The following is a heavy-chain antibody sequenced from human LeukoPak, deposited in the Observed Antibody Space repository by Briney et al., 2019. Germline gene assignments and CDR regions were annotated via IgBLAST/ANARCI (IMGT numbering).Heavy chain of an antibody. CDR3: AKDGGTHFDH. CDR1: GFTFRTSG. J-gene: IGHJ4*02. Sequence: GGSLRLSCAASGFTFRTSGMNWVRQAPGKGLERVSYISSSGTTISYAQSVKGRFTITRDNAQNSLTLRMNTLRADDTAVYYCAKDGGTHFDHWGQGTLVTVSS. CDR2: ISSSGTTI. D-gene: IGHD1-26*01. V-gene: IGHV3-48*01.